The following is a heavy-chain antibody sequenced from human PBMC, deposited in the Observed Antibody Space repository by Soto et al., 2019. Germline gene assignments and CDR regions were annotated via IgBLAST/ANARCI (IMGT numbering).Heavy chain of an antibody. D-gene: IGHD2-2*01. V-gene: IGHV3-33*01. CDR2: IWYDGSNK. CDR3: ARSKPPVPNCTTVDDGFDI. CDR1: GFTFSSYG. Sequence: QVQLVESGGGVVQPGRSLRLSCAASGFTFSSYGMHWVRQAPGKGLEWVAVIWYDGSNKYYADSVKGRFTISRDNSKNTLYRQMNSLRAEDTAVYYCARSKPPVPNCTTVDDGFDIWGQGTMVTVSS. J-gene: IGHJ3*02.